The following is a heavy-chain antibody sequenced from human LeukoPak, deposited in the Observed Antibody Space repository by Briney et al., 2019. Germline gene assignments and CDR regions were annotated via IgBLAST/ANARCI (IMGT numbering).Heavy chain of an antibody. CDR1: GVSISNYY. CDR2: LYHSGAP. J-gene: IGHJ6*03. Sequence: SETLSLTCTVSGVSISNYYWTWVRQTPGKGLEWIGDLYHSGAPDYKPSLKTRVTTSVDTSKNTFSLRLRSSTAAHTAVYFCASLGKTYYMHVWGTGTTVTVSS. CDR3: ASLGKTYYMHV. V-gene: IGHV4-59*12.